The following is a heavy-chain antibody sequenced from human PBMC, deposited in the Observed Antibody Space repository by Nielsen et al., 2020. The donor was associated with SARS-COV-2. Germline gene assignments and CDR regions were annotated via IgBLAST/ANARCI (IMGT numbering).Heavy chain of an antibody. Sequence: GGSLRLSCSASGFTFSSTWMDWVRKAPGKGLEWVSAISGSGGSTYYADSVKGRFTISRDNSKNTLYLQMNSLRAEDTAVYYCAKVRLGGVLRYFDWLSEAGPYFDYWGQGTLVTVSS. J-gene: IGHJ4*02. CDR2: ISGSGGST. CDR1: GFTFSSTW. V-gene: IGHV3-23*01. D-gene: IGHD3-9*01. CDR3: AKVRLGGVLRYFDWLSEAGPYFDY.